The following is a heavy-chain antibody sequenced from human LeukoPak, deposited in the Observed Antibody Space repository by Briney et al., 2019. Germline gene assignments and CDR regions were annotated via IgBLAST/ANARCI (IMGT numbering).Heavy chain of an antibody. CDR1: GGSITSLY. CDR3: ARGYSYGLTRGWFDP. CDR2: VHYSGST. D-gene: IGHD5-18*01. V-gene: IGHV4-59*11. Sequence: PSETLSLTCTVSGGSITSLYWSWIRQPPGKGLEYIGYVHYSGSTNYNPSLKSRVTISVDTSKNQFSLKLSSVTAADTAVYYCARGYSYGLTRGWFDPWGQGTLVTVSS. J-gene: IGHJ5*02.